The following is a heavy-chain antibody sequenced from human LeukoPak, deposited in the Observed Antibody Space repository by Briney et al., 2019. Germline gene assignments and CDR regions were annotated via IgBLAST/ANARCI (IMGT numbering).Heavy chain of an antibody. V-gene: IGHV3-74*01. CDR3: ARDRTDDVGWNYHPMFDL. D-gene: IGHD3-16*02. Sequence: GGSLRLSCAASGFTLSSQWMHWVRQVPGRGPVWVSRINLDGSNSIYADSVKGRFTISRDNAKNTLHLQMSSLRAEDTALYYCARDRTDDVGWNYHPMFDLWGQGTMVTVSS. CDR2: INLDGSNS. J-gene: IGHJ3*01. CDR1: GFTLSSQW.